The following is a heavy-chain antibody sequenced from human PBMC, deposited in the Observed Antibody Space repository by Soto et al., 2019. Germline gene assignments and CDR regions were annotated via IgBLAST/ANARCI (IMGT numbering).Heavy chain of an antibody. Sequence: QVQIVQSGAEVKKPGASVKVSCKASGYTFTSCAIQWVRQAPGQRPEWMGWINTDNGNTKYSQRFQGRVTITRDTSANTAYVELTNLRSEDTAIYYCARDRAVDWYFDLWGRGTLVTVSS. CDR1: GYTFTSCA. CDR3: ARDRAVDWYFDL. J-gene: IGHJ2*01. V-gene: IGHV1-3*04. CDR2: INTDNGNT. D-gene: IGHD6-19*01.